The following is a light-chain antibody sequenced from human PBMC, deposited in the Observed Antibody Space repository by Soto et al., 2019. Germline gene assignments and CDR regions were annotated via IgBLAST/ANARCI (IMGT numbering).Light chain of an antibody. CDR2: GAS. CDR1: QSISSN. V-gene: IGKV3-15*01. Sequence: EIVLTQSPATLSVSPGERATLSCRASQSISSNLAWYQQKPGQAPRLLIYGASTRATDIPARFSGRGSGTEFTLTISSLQSEDLAVYYCQQYSSWPPWTFGQGTKVEI. CDR3: QQYSSWPPWT. J-gene: IGKJ1*01.